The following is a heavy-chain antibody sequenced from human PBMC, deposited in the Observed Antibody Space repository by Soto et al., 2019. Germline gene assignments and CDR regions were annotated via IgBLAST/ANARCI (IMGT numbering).Heavy chain of an antibody. V-gene: IGHV3-7*01. CDR1: GFTFSSYW. CDR3: ATSRTFDY. J-gene: IGHJ4*02. D-gene: IGHD6-13*01. CDR2: IKQDGSEK. Sequence: EVQLVESGGCLVQPGGSLRLSCVVSGFTFSSYWMNWVRQAPGKGLEWVANIKQDGSEKYYVDSAKGRFTISRDNAKNSLYLQMNSLSAEDTAIYYGATSRTFDYWGQGTLVTVSS.